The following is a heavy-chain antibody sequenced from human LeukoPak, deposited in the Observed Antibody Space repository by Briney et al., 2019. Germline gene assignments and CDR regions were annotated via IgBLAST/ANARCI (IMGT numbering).Heavy chain of an antibody. J-gene: IGHJ4*02. Sequence: GGSLRLSCAASGFTFSNAWMSWVRQAPGKGLEWVSAISGSGGSTYYADSVRGRFTISRDNSKNTLYLQMNSLRAEDTAVYYCAKDLVGATSYWGQGTLVTVSS. CDR2: ISGSGGST. D-gene: IGHD1-26*01. V-gene: IGHV3-23*01. CDR1: GFTFSNAW. CDR3: AKDLVGATSY.